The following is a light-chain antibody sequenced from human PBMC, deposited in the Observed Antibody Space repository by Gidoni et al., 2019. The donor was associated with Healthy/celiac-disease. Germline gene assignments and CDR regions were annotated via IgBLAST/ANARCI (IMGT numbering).Light chain of an antibody. CDR1: QIVSSY. Sequence: ESVLTQSPATLSLSPGERATLSCRASQIVSSYLAWYQQKPGQAPRLLIYDASNRATGIPARFSGSGSGTDFTLTISSLEPEDFAVYYCQQHSNWPPLFTFGPGTKVDIK. CDR2: DAS. V-gene: IGKV3-11*01. J-gene: IGKJ3*01. CDR3: QQHSNWPPLFT.